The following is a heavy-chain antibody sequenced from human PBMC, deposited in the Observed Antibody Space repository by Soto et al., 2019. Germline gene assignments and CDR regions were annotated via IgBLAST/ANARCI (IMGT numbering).Heavy chain of an antibody. V-gene: IGHV1-8*01. D-gene: IGHD3-3*01. Sequence: ASVKVSCKASGYTFTSYYINWVRQATGQGLEWMGWMNPNSGNTGYAQKFQGRVTMTRNTSISTAYMELSSLRSEDTAVYYCARRTIFGVVTPFYGMDVWGQGTTVTVSS. CDR1: GYTFTSYY. CDR3: ARRTIFGVVTPFYGMDV. J-gene: IGHJ6*02. CDR2: MNPNSGNT.